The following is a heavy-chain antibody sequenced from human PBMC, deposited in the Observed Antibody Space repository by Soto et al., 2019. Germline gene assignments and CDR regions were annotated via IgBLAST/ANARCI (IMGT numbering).Heavy chain of an antibody. CDR2: ISYDGSNK. CDR1: GFTFSSYA. D-gene: IGHD2-2*01. J-gene: IGHJ4*02. Sequence: QVQLVESGGGVVQPGRSLRLSCAASGFTFSSYAMHWVRQAPGKGLEWVAVISYDGSNKYYTDSVKGRFTISRDNSKNTLYLQMNSLRGEDTAVYYCAREPVVVPDDLPGLDYWGLGTRVTVSS. V-gene: IGHV3-30-3*01. CDR3: AREPVVVPDDLPGLDY.